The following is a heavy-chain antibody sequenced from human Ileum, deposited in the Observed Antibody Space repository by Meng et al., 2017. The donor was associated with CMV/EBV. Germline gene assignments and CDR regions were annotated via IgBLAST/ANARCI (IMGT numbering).Heavy chain of an antibody. D-gene: IGHD2-2*01. CDR3: ARGPRYCSSTSCYYYYYYYGMDV. CDR1: GGSFSGYY. V-gene: IGHV4-34*01. J-gene: IGHJ6*02. CDR2: INHSGST. Sequence: GSLRLSCAVYGGSFSGYYWSWIRQPPGKGLEWIGEINHSGSTNYNPSLKSRVTISVDTSKNQFSLKLSSVTAADTAVYYCARGPRYCSSTSCYYYYYYYGMDVCDQAITTVSS.